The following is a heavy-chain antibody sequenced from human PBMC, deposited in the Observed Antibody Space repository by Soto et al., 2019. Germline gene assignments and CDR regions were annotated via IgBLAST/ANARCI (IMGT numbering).Heavy chain of an antibody. CDR1: GFTFSSYS. CDR2: ISSSSSYI. V-gene: IGHV3-21*01. Sequence: SLRLSCAASGFTFSSYSMNWVRQAPGKGLEWVSSISSSSSYIYYADSVKGRFTISRDNAKNSLYLQMNSLRAEDTAVYYCARDSGYYYGSGSYYYYYGMDVWGQGTTVTVSS. CDR3: ARDSGYYYGSGSYYYYYGMDV. D-gene: IGHD3-10*01. J-gene: IGHJ6*02.